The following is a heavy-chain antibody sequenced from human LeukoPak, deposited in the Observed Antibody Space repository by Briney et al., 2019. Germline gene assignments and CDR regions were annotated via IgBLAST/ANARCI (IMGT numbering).Heavy chain of an antibody. CDR2: IKQDGSEK. CDR1: GFTFSNYW. D-gene: IGHD5-12*01. Sequence: GGSLRLSCAASGFTFSNYWMNWVRQAPGKGLEWVANIKQDGSEKNYVDSVKGRFTISRDNAKNSLYLQMNSLRAEDTAVYYCARAGYSGYDDYWGQGTLVTVSS. CDR3: ARAGYSGYDDY. J-gene: IGHJ4*02. V-gene: IGHV3-7*01.